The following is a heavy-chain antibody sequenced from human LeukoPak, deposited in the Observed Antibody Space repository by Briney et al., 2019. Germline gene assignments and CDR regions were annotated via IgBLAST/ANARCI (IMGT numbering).Heavy chain of an antibody. CDR2: ISYDGSNK. Sequence: GGSLRLSCAASGFTFSSYAMHWVRQAPGKGLEWVAVISYDGSNKYYADSVKGRFTISRDNSKNTLYLQMNSLRAEDTAVYYCARDHYYDSSGYRSGYYYYYYMDVWGKGTTVTVSS. CDR3: ARDHYYDSSGYRSGYYYYYYMDV. J-gene: IGHJ6*03. D-gene: IGHD3-22*01. V-gene: IGHV3-30*04. CDR1: GFTFSSYA.